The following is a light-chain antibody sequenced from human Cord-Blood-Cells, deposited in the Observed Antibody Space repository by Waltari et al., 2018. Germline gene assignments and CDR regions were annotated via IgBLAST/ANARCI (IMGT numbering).Light chain of an antibody. CDR2: ENN. V-gene: IGLV1-51*02. CDR3: GTWDSSLSAGRV. J-gene: IGLJ3*02. Sequence: QSVLTQPPSVSAAPGQKVTISSSGRRSTIGNNYVSWYQHLPGTAPKLLIYENNKRPSGIPDRFSGSKSGTSATLGITGLQTGDEADYYCGTWDSSLSAGRVFGGGTKLTVL. CDR1: RSTIGNNY.